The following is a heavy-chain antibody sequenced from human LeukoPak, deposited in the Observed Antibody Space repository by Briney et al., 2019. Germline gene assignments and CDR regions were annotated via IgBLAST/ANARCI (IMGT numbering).Heavy chain of an antibody. CDR2: INPNSGGT. CDR3: ARDFSPSFPALGYDY. CDR1: GYTFTGYY. V-gene: IGHV1-2*02. Sequence: GASVKVSCKASGYTFTGYYMHWVRQAPGQGLEWMGWINPNSGGTNYAQKFQGRVTMTRDTSISTAYMELSRLRSDDTAVYYCARDFSPSFPALGYDYWGQGTLVTVSS. J-gene: IGHJ4*02. D-gene: IGHD2-15*01.